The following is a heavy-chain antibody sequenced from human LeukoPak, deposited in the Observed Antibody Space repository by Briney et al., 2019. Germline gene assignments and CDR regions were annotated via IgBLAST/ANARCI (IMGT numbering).Heavy chain of an antibody. CDR3: ARGGLTGYSHDY. CDR2: ISSSSSYI. V-gene: IGHV3-21*06. Sequence: PGGSLRLSCASSGFTFSSYSMNWVRQAPWKGLEWVSFISSSSSYIYYAYSVKGRFTISRDNAKNSLYLQMNSLRAEDTAVYYCARGGLTGYSHDYWGQGTLVTVSS. CDR1: GFTFSSYS. D-gene: IGHD3-9*01. J-gene: IGHJ4*02.